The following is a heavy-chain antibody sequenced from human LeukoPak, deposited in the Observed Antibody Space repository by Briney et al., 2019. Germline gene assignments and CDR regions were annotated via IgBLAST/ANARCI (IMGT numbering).Heavy chain of an antibody. CDR2: INNDGGGT. V-gene: IGHV3-74*01. Sequence: PGGSLRLSCTASGFTFINYWIHWVRQPPGKGLVWVSRINNDGGGTIYADSVRGRFTISRDNAKNTLYLQMNSLKTEDTAVYYCTTLSNPDYYDSSGYYYVGYYYYYMDVWGKGTTVTVPS. D-gene: IGHD3-22*01. CDR3: TTLSNPDYYDSSGYYYVGYYYYYMDV. CDR1: GFTFINYW. J-gene: IGHJ6*03.